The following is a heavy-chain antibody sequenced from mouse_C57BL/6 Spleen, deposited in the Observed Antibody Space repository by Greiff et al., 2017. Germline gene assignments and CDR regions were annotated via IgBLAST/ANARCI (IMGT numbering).Heavy chain of an antibody. Sequence: EVKLMESEGGLVQPGSSMKLSCTASGFTFSDYYMAWVRQVPEKGLEWVANINYDGSSTYYLDSLKSRFIISRDNAKNILYLQMSSLKSEDTATYYCARVHYYYGTNWYFDVWGTGTTVTVSS. CDR3: ARVHYYYGTNWYFDV. CDR2: INYDGSST. V-gene: IGHV5-16*01. CDR1: GFTFSDYY. J-gene: IGHJ1*03. D-gene: IGHD1-1*01.